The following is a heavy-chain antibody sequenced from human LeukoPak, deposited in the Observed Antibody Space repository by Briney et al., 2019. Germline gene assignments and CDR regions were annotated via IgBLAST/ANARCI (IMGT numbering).Heavy chain of an antibody. Sequence: SVKVSCKASGGTFISYAISWVRQAPGQGLEWMGGIIPIFGTANYAQKFQGRVTITADESTSTAYMELSSLRSEDTAVYYCARARTSSSWNLPFDYWGQGTLVTVSS. V-gene: IGHV1-69*13. J-gene: IGHJ4*02. CDR2: IIPIFGTA. CDR3: ARARTSSSWNLPFDY. D-gene: IGHD6-13*01. CDR1: GGTFISYA.